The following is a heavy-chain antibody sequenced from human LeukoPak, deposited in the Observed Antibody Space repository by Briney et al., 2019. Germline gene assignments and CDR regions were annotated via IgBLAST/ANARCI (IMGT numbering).Heavy chain of an antibody. D-gene: IGHD5-18*01. Sequence: SVKVSCEASGGTFSSYAISWVRQAPGRGLEWMGGIIPIFGTANYAQKFQGRVTITADKSTSTAYMELSSLRSEDTAVYYCARGDTAMVLDYWGQGTLVTVSS. CDR1: GGTFSSYA. CDR2: IIPIFGTA. J-gene: IGHJ4*02. V-gene: IGHV1-69*06. CDR3: ARGDTAMVLDY.